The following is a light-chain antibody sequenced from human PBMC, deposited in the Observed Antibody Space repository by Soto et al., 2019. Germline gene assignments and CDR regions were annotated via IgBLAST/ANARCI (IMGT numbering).Light chain of an antibody. J-gene: IGLJ2*01. CDR1: TGAVANGHY. V-gene: IGLV7-46*01. Sequence: QAVVTQEPSLTVSPGGTVTLTCGSITGAVANGHYPYWFQQKPGHAPMTLIYDTTNKHSWTPARFSGSLLGGKAALTLSGAQPEDEAEYYCLLFFGGAQIFGGGTKVTVL. CDR2: DTT. CDR3: LLFFGGAQI.